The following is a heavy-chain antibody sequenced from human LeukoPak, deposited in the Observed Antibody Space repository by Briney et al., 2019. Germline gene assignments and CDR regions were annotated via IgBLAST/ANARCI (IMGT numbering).Heavy chain of an antibody. CDR1: GVTLSSYA. V-gene: IGHV3-23*01. J-gene: IGHJ4*02. CDR3: ARAPSPGTFDY. CDR2: ISSSGSGGNT. Sequence: GGSLRLSCAASGVTLSSYAMSRARQAPGKGLEWVSGISSSGSGGNTYYADSVKGRFTNSRDNSKNTLYLQMNSLRAEDTAVYYCARAPSPGTFDYWGQGTLVTVSS.